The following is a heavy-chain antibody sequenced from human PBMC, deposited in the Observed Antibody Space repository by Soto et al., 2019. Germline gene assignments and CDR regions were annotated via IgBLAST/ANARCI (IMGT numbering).Heavy chain of an antibody. J-gene: IGHJ6*02. CDR2: ISTYNGDT. Sequence: SCKASGYTFTRSGISWVRQAPGQGLEWMGWISTYNGDTNYAQTFQGRVTMTTDTSTSTVHMEVRSLRVEDTAIYYCAKVPGEGSGTWAGLGMDVWGQGTTVTVSS. CDR1: GYTFTRSG. D-gene: IGHD3-10*01. CDR3: AKVPGEGSGTWAGLGMDV. V-gene: IGHV1-18*01.